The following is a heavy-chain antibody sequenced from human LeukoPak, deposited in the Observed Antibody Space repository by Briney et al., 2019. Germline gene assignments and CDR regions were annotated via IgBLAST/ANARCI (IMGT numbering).Heavy chain of an antibody. CDR2: ISSSSSYI. V-gene: IGHV3-21*01. D-gene: IGHD6-13*01. Sequence: GGSLRLSCAASGFTFSSYSMDWVRQAPGKGLEWVSSISSSSSYIYYADSVKGRFTISRDNAKNSLYLQMNSLRAEDTAVYYCARPQAAAGYYFDYWGQGTLVTVSS. J-gene: IGHJ4*02. CDR3: ARPQAAAGYYFDY. CDR1: GFTFSSYS.